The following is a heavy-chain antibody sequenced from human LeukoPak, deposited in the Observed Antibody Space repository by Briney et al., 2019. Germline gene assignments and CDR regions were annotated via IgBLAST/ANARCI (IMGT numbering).Heavy chain of an antibody. D-gene: IGHD2-2*03. CDR3: ARDLDIVVVPAASNWFDP. J-gene: IGHJ5*02. CDR2: IIPILGIA. V-gene: IGHV1-69*04. Sequence: SVKVSCKASGGTFSSYAISWVRQAPGQGLEWMGRIIPILGIANYAQKFQGRVTITADKSTSTAYMELSSLRSEDTAVYYCARDLDIVVVPAASNWFDPWGQGTLVTVSS. CDR1: GGTFSSYA.